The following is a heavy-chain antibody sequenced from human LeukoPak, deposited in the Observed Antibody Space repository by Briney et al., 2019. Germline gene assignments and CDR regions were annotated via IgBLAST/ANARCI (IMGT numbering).Heavy chain of an antibody. D-gene: IGHD5-12*01. CDR3: ASQTQNIVAALGASDI. Sequence: GGSLRLSCAASGFTFSSYEMNWVRQAPGKGLEWVSYISSSGSTIYYADSVKGRFTISRDNAKNSLYLQMNSLRADDTAVYYCASQTQNIVAALGASDIWGQGTKVTVSP. J-gene: IGHJ3*02. CDR1: GFTFSSYE. V-gene: IGHV3-48*03. CDR2: ISSSGSTI.